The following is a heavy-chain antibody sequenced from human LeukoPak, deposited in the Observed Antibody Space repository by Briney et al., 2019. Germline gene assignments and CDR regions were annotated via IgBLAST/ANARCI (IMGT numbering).Heavy chain of an antibody. Sequence: SETLSLTCSVSGDSISSSYWSWIRQPPGTGLEWIGFIYYTGSTNYNPSLKSRVTISVDTSKNQFSLKLSSVTAADTAVYYCAQGSSNWANFDYWGQGTLVTVSS. V-gene: IGHV4-59*01. CDR2: IYYTGST. J-gene: IGHJ4*02. D-gene: IGHD4-11*01. CDR3: AQGSSNWANFDY. CDR1: GDSISSSY.